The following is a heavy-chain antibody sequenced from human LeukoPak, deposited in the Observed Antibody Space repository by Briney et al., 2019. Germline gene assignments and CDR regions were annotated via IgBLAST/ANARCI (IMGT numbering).Heavy chain of an antibody. CDR3: AREGRRFRGTTTPSHYHYYYMDV. J-gene: IGHJ6*03. D-gene: IGHD1/OR15-1a*01. CDR2: INPSGGST. CDR1: GYTFTSYY. Sequence: ASVKVSCKASGYTFTSYYMHWVRQAPGQGLEWMGIINPSGGSTSYAQKFQGRVTMTRDTSTSTVYMELSSLRSEDTAVYYCAREGRRFRGTTTPSHYHYYYMDVWGKGTTVTVSS. V-gene: IGHV1-46*01.